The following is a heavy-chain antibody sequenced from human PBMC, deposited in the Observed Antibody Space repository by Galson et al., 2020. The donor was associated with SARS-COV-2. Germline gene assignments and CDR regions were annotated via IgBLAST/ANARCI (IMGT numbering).Heavy chain of an antibody. CDR1: GYTLTGNH. CDR3: ARDLWFGELCPLGH. Sequence: ASVKVSCEASGYTLTGNHMHWVRQAPGQGLEWMGRVNPNSGATNYAQKFQGRVTMTTAYMELSRLTSDDTAVYYCARDLWFGELCPLGHWGQGTLVTVSS. V-gene: IGHV1-2*06. CDR2: VNPNSGAT. J-gene: IGHJ4*02. D-gene: IGHD3-10*01.